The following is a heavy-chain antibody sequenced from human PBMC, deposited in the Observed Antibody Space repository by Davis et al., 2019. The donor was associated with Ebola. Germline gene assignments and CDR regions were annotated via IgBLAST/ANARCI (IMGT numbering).Heavy chain of an antibody. CDR3: ARGVDIVATIHSSYYYYGMDV. CDR1: GYTFTSYG. Sequence: ASVKVSCKASGYTFTSYGISWVRQAPGQGLVWMGWINTNTGNPTYAQGFTGRFVFSLDTSVSTAYLQISSLKAEDTAVYYCARGVDIVATIHSSYYYYGMDVWGKGTTVTVSS. J-gene: IGHJ6*04. CDR2: INTNTGNP. V-gene: IGHV7-4-1*02. D-gene: IGHD5-12*01.